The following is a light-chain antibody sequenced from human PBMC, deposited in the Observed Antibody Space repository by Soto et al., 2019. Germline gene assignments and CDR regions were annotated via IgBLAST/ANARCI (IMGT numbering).Light chain of an antibody. CDR3: QQRSSRFT. V-gene: IGKV3-11*01. CDR2: DAS. CDR1: QSISYY. J-gene: IGKJ3*01. Sequence: EIVLTQSPATLSLSPGERATLSCRASQSISYYLAWYQQKPCQAPRLLIYDASNRATGIPARFSGSGSGTDFTLTISSLEPEDFAVYYCQQRSSRFTFGPGTKVDIK.